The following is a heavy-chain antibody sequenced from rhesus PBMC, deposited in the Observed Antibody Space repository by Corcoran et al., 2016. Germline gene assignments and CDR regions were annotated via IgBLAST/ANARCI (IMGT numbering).Heavy chain of an antibody. V-gene: IGHV4-106*01. J-gene: IGHJ5-1*01. CDR1: VGSFTDSYF. CDR3: WLDQFDI. Sequence: QVQLQESGPGLVKPSETLSLICAVSVGSFTDSYFWSWVRQPPGKGLELIGYIDGGGGVTSYNTSLKNRVTSSRDTSKNHLSLKLTSVTAADTAVYYCWLDQFDIWGAGVLVTVSS. D-gene: IGHD2-33*01. CDR2: IDGGGGVT.